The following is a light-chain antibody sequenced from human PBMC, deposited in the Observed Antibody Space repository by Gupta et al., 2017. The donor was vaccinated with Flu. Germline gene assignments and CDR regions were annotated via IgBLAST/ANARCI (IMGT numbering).Light chain of an antibody. J-gene: IGKJ2*01. V-gene: IGKV3-20*01. CDR1: QSVSGSY. Sequence: RATLPCRASQSVSGSYLAWYQQIPGQAPRLLIYGASSRATGIPDRFSGSGSGTDFTLTISRLEPEDFAVYYCQRYGRSPPYTFGQGTKLEIK. CDR3: QRYGRSPPYT. CDR2: GAS.